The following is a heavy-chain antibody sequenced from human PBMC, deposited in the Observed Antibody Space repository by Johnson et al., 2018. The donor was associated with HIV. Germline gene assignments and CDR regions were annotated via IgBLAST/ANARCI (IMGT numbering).Heavy chain of an antibody. V-gene: IGHV3-66*01. CDR2: IYSGGST. CDR1: GFPVSSNY. D-gene: IGHD1-26*01. Sequence: VQLLESGGGLVQPGGSLRLSCAASGFPVSSNYMSWVRQAPGKGLEWVSVIYSGGSTYYADSVKGRFTISRDNSKNSLYLQMNSLRAEDTAVYYCARDSLGGGSYWGDDAFDIWGQGTMVTVS. J-gene: IGHJ3*02. CDR3: ARDSLGGGSYWGDDAFDI.